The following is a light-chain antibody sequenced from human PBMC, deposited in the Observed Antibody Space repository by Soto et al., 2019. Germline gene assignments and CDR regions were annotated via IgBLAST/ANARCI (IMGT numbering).Light chain of an antibody. J-gene: IGKJ2*01. Sequence: EIVLTQSPGTLSLSPGERATLSCRAGQSVTSSYLAWYQQKPGQAPRLLIYGVSSRATGIPDRFSGSGSGTDFTLTISRLEPEDAAVYYCQQYGNLPLTFGQGTKLEI. CDR3: QQYGNLPLT. V-gene: IGKV3-20*01. CDR2: GVS. CDR1: QSVTSSY.